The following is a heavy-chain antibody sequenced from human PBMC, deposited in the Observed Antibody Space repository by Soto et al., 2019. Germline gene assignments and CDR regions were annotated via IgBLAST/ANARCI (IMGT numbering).Heavy chain of an antibody. CDR2: ISSSSSYI. D-gene: IGHD5-18*01. J-gene: IGHJ4*02. CDR1: GFTFSSYS. CDR3: ARDRGYSYGLFDY. Sequence: RRSCAAYGFTFSSYSMNWVRPAPGKGLEWVSSISSSSSYIYYAASVKSRFTISRDNAKNSLYLQMNSLRAEDTAVYYCARDRGYSYGLFDYWGQGTLVTVSS. V-gene: IGHV3-21*06.